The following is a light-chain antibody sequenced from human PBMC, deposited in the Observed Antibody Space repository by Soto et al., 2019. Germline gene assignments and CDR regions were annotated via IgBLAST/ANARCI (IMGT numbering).Light chain of an antibody. V-gene: IGKV3-15*01. J-gene: IGKJ4*02. CDR1: ESVSSN. CDR2: GAS. CDR3: QQYNNWLT. Sequence: EIGMTQSPATLSVSPGERATLSCRASESVSSNLAWYQQKPGQAPRLLIYGASTRATGIPARFSGSGSGTAFTLTIGSLQSEDFALDYCQQYNNWLTFGGGTKVEIK.